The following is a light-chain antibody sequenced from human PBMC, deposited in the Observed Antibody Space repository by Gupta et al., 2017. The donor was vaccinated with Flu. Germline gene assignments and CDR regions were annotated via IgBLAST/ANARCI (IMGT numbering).Light chain of an antibody. V-gene: IGKV3-20*01. Sequence: EGANLCCRASQSVTSDHLAWYQQRPGQAPRLLIYGASSTAPDSPDRFSGSGSGTDFTLNISRVEPEDFAVYFCHQYGDSPWTFGQGTKVDFK. CDR1: QSVTSDH. CDR2: GAS. J-gene: IGKJ1*01. CDR3: HQYGDSPWT.